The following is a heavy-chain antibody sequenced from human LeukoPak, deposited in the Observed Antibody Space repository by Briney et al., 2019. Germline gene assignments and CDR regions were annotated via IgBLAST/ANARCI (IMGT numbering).Heavy chain of an antibody. D-gene: IGHD2-2*01. CDR3: ASEYCSTTSCAKLGY. V-gene: IGHV3-11*04. CDR1: GFTFSDYY. CDR2: ISSSGSTI. J-gene: IGHJ4*02. Sequence: GGSLRLSCAASGFTFSDYYMSWIRQAPGKGLEWVSYISSSGSTIYYADSVKGRFTISRDNAKNSLYLQMNSLRAEDTAVYYCASEYCSTTSCAKLGYWGQGTLVTVSS.